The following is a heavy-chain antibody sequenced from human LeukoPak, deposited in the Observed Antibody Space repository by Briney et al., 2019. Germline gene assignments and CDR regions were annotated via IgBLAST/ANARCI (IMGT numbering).Heavy chain of an antibody. J-gene: IGHJ6*03. D-gene: IGHD3-10*01. CDR2: ISAYNSNT. CDR1: GYTFTSYG. CDR3: ARGRYYYGSGSYWHYYYMGV. Sequence: ASVKVSCKASGYTFTSYGISWVRQAPGQGLEWMGWISAYNSNTNYAQKLQGRVTMTTDTSTSTAYMELRSLRSDDTAVYYCARGRYYYGSGSYWHYYYMGVWGKGTTVTVSS. V-gene: IGHV1-18*01.